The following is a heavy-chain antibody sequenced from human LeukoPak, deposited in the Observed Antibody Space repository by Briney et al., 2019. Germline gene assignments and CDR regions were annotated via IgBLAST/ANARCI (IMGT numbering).Heavy chain of an antibody. D-gene: IGHD2-2*01. V-gene: IGHV3-23*01. CDR3: AKVLTPYQQHGFDY. Sequence: GGSLRLSCAASGFTISSYAMSWVRQAPGKGLEWVSAISGSGGSTYYADSVKGRFTISRDNSKNTLYLQMNSLRAEDTAVYYCAKVLTPYQQHGFDYWGQGTLVTVSS. CDR2: ISGSGGST. CDR1: GFTISSYA. J-gene: IGHJ4*02.